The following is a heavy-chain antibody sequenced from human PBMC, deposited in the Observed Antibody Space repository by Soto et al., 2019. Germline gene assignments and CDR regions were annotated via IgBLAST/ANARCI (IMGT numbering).Heavy chain of an antibody. CDR3: ARRERAAGTDWWFHP. J-gene: IGHJ5*02. D-gene: IGHD6-13*01. V-gene: IGHV4-39*01. Sequence: QLQLQESGPGLVKPSETLSLTCTVSGGSISSSSFHWGWIRQPPGKGLEWIGSIYYSGSTYYSPSSKNRVNIPVDTSNNQFSLKLSSVTAADTAVYYCARRERAAGTDWWFHPWGQGTLVTVSS. CDR2: IYYSGST. CDR1: GGSISSSSFH.